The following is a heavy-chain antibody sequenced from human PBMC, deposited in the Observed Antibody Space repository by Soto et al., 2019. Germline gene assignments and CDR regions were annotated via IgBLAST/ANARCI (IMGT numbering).Heavy chain of an antibody. CDR1: GYTFTSYA. D-gene: IGHD2-15*01. CDR3: ARDLGVATTFDY. CDR2: INAGNGNT. J-gene: IGHJ4*02. V-gene: IGHV1-3*01. Sequence: VASVKVSCKASGYTFTSYAMHWVRQAPGQRLEWMGWINAGNGNTKYSQKFQGRVTITRDTSASTAYMELSSLRSEDTAVYYCARDLGVATTFDYWGQGTLVTVSS.